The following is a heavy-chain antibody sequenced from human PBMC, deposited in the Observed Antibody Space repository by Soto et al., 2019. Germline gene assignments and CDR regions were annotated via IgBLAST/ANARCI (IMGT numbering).Heavy chain of an antibody. Sequence: SGPTLVNPTQTLTLTCTFSGFSLSTGAVGVGWIRLPPGKALEWLALIYWNDDKRHSPTLKSRLTTTKDTSKNQVVLKMTNMDPVDTGTYSCAHILTGNYMTMDVWGQGITVTVYS. D-gene: IGHD3-9*01. V-gene: IGHV2-5*01. CDR2: IYWNDDK. CDR1: GFSLSTGAVG. CDR3: AHILTGNYMTMDV. J-gene: IGHJ6*02.